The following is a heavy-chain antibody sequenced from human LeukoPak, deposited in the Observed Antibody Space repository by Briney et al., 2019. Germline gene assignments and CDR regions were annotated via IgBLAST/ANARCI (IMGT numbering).Heavy chain of an antibody. CDR3: ARVFTMVRGAEFDP. CDR2: IYYSGST. CDR1: GGSIGSYY. D-gene: IGHD3-10*01. J-gene: IGHJ5*02. Sequence: SETLSLTCTVSGGSIGSYYWSWIRQPPGKGLEWIGYIYYSGSTNYNPSLKSRVTISVDTSKNQFSLKLSSVTAADTAVYYCARVFTMVRGAEFDPWGQGTLVTVSS. V-gene: IGHV4-59*01.